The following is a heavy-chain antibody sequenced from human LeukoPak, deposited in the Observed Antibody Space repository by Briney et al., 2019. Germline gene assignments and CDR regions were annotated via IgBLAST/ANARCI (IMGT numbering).Heavy chain of an antibody. CDR1: GYTFTNYY. CDR3: ATGRWSFDY. CDR2: VNPSDGGT. J-gene: IGHJ4*02. Sequence: GASVKVSCKASGYTFTNYYMHWVRQAPGQGLEWMGIVNPSDGGTSYAQQFQGRVTMTRDTSTSTVYMELSSLRSEDTAVYYCATGRWSFDYWGRGTLVTVSS. V-gene: IGHV1-46*01. D-gene: IGHD4-23*01.